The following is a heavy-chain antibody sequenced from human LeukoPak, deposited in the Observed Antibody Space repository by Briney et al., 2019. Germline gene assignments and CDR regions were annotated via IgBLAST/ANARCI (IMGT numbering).Heavy chain of an antibody. V-gene: IGHV1-46*01. D-gene: IGHD3-10*01. Sequence: ASVKVSCKASGYTFTRYYMHWVRQAPGQGLEWMGIISPSGASTSYAQKFQGRVTMTRDTSTSTVYMELSSLRSEDTAVYYCARGMEVRYYYGSGSYLSGYWGQGTLVTVSS. CDR2: ISPSGAST. CDR3: ARGMEVRYYYGSGSYLSGY. CDR1: GYTFTRYY. J-gene: IGHJ4*02.